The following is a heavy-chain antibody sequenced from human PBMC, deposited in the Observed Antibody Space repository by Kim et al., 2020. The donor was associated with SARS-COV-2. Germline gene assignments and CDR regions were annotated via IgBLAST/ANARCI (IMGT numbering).Heavy chain of an antibody. Sequence: SETLSLTCTVSGGSISSYYWSWIRQPPGKGLEWIGYIYYSGSTNYNPSLNSRVTISVDTSKTQFSLKLSSVTAADTAVYYCARTDIVLMVYAMEAWFDPWGQGMLVTVSS. D-gene: IGHD2-8*01. CDR3: ARTDIVLMVYAMEAWFDP. V-gene: IGHV4-59*08. CDR1: GGSISSYY. J-gene: IGHJ5*02. CDR2: IYYSGST.